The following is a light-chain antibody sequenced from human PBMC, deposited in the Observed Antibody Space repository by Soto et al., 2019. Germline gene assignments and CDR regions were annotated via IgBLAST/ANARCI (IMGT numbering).Light chain of an antibody. CDR1: QSISTY. V-gene: IGKV1-39*01. J-gene: IGKJ5*01. CDR3: QQGYSSAIT. Sequence: DIQMTQSPSSLSASVGDRVTITCRASQSISTYLSWYQQRPGKAPHLLIFAASSLQSGVPSRVSGSGSGTDVTLTINSLQPEDGATDDCQQGYSSAITFGQGTRLEIK. CDR2: AAS.